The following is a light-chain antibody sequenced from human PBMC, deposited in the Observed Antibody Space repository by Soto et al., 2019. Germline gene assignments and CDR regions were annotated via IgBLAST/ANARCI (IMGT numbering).Light chain of an antibody. CDR3: GTWDSSLSAVV. Sequence: QSVLTQPPSVSAAPGQKVTISCSGGSSNIGNNYVSWYQQLPGAAPKVLIYGDNKRPSGIPDRISGSKSGTSATLGITGLQTGDEADYYCGTWDSSLSAVVFGGGTKLTVL. CDR1: SSNIGNNY. V-gene: IGLV1-51*01. J-gene: IGLJ2*01. CDR2: GDN.